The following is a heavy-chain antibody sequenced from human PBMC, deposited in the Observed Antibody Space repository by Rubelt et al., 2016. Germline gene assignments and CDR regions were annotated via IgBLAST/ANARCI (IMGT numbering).Heavy chain of an antibody. CDR2: IKQDGSEK. CDR3: AKIGKRAWFGQLSA. CDR1: FRSAW. V-gene: IGHV3-7*03. Sequence: FRSAWMSWVRQAPGKGLEWVANIKQDGSEKYYVDSVKGRFTISRDNAKNSLYLQMNSLRVEDTASYYCAKIGKRAWFGQLSAWGQGTLVTVSS. D-gene: IGHD3-10*01. J-gene: IGHJ5*02.